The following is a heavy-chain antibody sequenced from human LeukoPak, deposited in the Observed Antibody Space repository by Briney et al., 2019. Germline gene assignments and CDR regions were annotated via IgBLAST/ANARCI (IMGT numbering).Heavy chain of an antibody. Sequence: PSETLSLTCTVSGASIRSGRNYWGWLRQSPGKGLEWIGSIYYSGSSSYNPSLQSRVSISVDTSKNHISLKVFSLTAADTALYYWARHVSGSAMMHYFDYWGQGNLVTVSS. CDR1: GASIRSGRNY. D-gene: IGHD5-18*01. CDR2: IYYSGSS. V-gene: IGHV4-39*01. CDR3: ARHVSGSAMMHYFDY. J-gene: IGHJ4*02.